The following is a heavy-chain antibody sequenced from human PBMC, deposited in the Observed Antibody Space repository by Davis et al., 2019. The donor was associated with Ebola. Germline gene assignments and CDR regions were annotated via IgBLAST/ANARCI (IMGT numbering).Heavy chain of an antibody. CDR1: GFTFSSYG. CDR3: ARWGFWSGYFDY. D-gene: IGHD3-3*01. V-gene: IGHV3-30*03. J-gene: IGHJ4*02. CDR2: ISYDGSNK. Sequence: PGGSLRLSCAASGFTFSSYGLHWVRQAPGKGLEWVAVISYDGSNKYYADSVKGRFTISRDNAKNSLYLRMNSLRAEDTAVYYCARWGFWSGYFDYWGQGTLVTVSS.